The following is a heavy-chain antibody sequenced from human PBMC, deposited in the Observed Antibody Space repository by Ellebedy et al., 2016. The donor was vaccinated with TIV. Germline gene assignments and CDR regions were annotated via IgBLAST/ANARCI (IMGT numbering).Heavy chain of an antibody. Sequence: SGPTLVKPTQTLTLTCTFSGFSLSTSGMCVSWIRQPPGKALEWLARIDWDDDKYYSTSLKTRLTISKDTSKNQVVLTMTNMDPVDTATYYCARNRISGSGSQGYYYYYGMDVWGQGTTVTVSS. CDR3: ARNRISGSGSQGYYYYYGMDV. V-gene: IGHV2-70*11. CDR2: IDWDDDK. CDR1: GFSLSTSGMC. D-gene: IGHD3-10*01. J-gene: IGHJ6*02.